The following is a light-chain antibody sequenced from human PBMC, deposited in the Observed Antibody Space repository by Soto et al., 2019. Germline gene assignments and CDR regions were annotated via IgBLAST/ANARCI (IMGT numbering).Light chain of an antibody. Sequence: QSALTQPPSASGSPGQSVTISCTGNSSDVGGYDYVSWYQQSPGKAPKLIIYEVNQRPSGVPERFSGSKSGNTASLTVSGLQTEDEADYFCSSYAASNNFVVFGGGTKVTVL. V-gene: IGLV2-8*01. J-gene: IGLJ2*01. CDR3: SSYAASNNFVV. CDR2: EVN. CDR1: SSDVGGYDY.